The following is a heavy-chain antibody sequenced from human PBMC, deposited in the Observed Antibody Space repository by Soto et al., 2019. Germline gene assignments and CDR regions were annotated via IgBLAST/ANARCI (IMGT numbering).Heavy chain of an antibody. CDR2: IYYSGST. J-gene: IGHJ6*03. Sequence: SETLSLTCTVSGGSISSYYWSWIRQPPGKGLEWIGYIYYSGSTNYNPSLKSRVTISVDTSKNQFSLKLSSVTAADTAVYYCAIVTTVNPSVGNYYYYMDVWGKGTTVTVSS. V-gene: IGHV4-59*08. CDR1: GGSISSYY. CDR3: AIVTTVNPSVGNYYYYMDV. D-gene: IGHD4-17*01.